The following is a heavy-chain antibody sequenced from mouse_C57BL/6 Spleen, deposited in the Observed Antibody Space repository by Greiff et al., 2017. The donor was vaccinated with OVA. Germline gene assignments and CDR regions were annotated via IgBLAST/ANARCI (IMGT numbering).Heavy chain of an antibody. CDR2: IRSKSNNYAT. J-gene: IGHJ3*01. CDR3: VRGSSPFAY. V-gene: IGHV10-1*01. CDR1: GFSFNTYA. Sequence: EVKLVESGGGLVQPKGSLKLSCAASGFSFNTYAMNWVRQAPGKGLEWVARIRSKSNNYATYYADSVKDRFTISRDDSESMLYLQMNNLKTEDTAMYYCVRGSSPFAYWGQGTLVTVSA.